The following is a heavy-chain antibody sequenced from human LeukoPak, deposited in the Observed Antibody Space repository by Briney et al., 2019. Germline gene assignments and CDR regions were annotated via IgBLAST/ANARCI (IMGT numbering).Heavy chain of an antibody. D-gene: IGHD4-17*01. CDR2: IWYDGSNK. V-gene: IGHV3-33*01. J-gene: IGHJ3*02. Sequence: PGGSLRLSCGASGFTFSRYGMHWVRQAPGKGLEWVAIIWYDGSNKYYADSVKGRFTISRDNSKNTLYLQMNSLRAEDTAVYYCARDSSTTATGAFDIWGQGTMVTVSS. CDR1: GFTFSRYG. CDR3: ARDSSTTATGAFDI.